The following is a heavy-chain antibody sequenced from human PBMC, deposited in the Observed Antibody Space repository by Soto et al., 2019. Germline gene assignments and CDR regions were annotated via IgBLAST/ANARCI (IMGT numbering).Heavy chain of an antibody. V-gene: IGHV3-74*01. Sequence: EVQLVESGGGLVQPGGSLRLSCAASGFTFSSYWMHWVRQAPGKGLVWVSRINSDGSSTSYADSVKGRFTISRDNAKNTLYLQVNSLRAEDTAVYYCARPQYSRYDSNFDYWGQGTLVTVSS. CDR3: ARPQYSRYDSNFDY. CDR1: GFTFSSYW. J-gene: IGHJ4*02. D-gene: IGHD5-12*01. CDR2: INSDGSST.